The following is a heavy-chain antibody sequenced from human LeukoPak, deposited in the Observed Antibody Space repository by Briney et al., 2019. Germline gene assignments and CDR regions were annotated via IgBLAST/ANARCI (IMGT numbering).Heavy chain of an antibody. J-gene: IGHJ4*02. CDR1: GFTFSSYA. D-gene: IGHD4-17*01. Sequence: PGGSLRLSCAASGFTFSSYAMHWVCQAPGKGLEWVAVISYDGSNKYYADSVKGRFTISRDNSKNTLYLQMNSLRAEDTAVYYCARDYGDDPWGDYWGQGTLVTVSS. CDR2: ISYDGSNK. V-gene: IGHV3-30-3*01. CDR3: ARDYGDDPWGDY.